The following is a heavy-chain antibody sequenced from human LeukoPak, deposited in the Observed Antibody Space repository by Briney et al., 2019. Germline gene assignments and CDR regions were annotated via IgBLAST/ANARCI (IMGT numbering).Heavy chain of an antibody. V-gene: IGHV1-69*05. CDR2: IIPIFGAA. J-gene: IGHJ4*02. Sequence: SVKVSCKASGGTFSSYAISWVRQAPGQGLEWMGGIIPIFGAANYAQKFQGRVTITTDESTSTAYMELSSLRSEDTAVYYCASTMGWLQLRGPFDYWGQGTLVTVSS. CDR1: GGTFSSYA. CDR3: ASTMGWLQLRGPFDY. D-gene: IGHD5-24*01.